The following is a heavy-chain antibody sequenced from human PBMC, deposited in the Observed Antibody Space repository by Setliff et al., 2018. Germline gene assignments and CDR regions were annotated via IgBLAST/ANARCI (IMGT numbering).Heavy chain of an antibody. Sequence: SETLSLTCTVSGTSISTGPYYWTWIRQSAERGLEWIGQIFSRGSMNYRPSLSSRVTISADTSSNQFSLQLSSVTAADTAVYYCARKDGDMWGQGTMVTVSS. J-gene: IGHJ3*02. CDR2: IFSRGSM. CDR3: ARKDGDM. CDR1: GTSISTGPYY. V-gene: IGHV4-61*10. D-gene: IGHD2-15*01.